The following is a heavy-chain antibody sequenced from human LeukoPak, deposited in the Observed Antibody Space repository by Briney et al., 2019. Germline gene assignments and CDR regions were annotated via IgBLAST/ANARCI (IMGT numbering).Heavy chain of an antibody. CDR2: IWYDGSNK. J-gene: IGHJ4*02. D-gene: IGHD3-3*01. V-gene: IGHV3-33*08. CDR3: ARDRNFWSAVGGY. Sequence: AGGSLRLSCAASGFAFSSYGMHWVRQAPGKGLEWVAVIWYDGSNKYYADSVKGRFTISRGNAKNTLYLQMNSLRAEDTAVYYCARDRNFWSAVGGYWGQGTLVTVSS. CDR1: GFAFSSYG.